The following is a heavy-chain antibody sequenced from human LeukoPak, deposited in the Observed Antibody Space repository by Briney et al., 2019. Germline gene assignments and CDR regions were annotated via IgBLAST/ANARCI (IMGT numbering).Heavy chain of an antibody. CDR3: ARGLGIYSGYCSGGSCPLNWFDP. J-gene: IGHJ5*02. V-gene: IGHV4-34*01. D-gene: IGHD2-15*01. Sequence: RQXPXXXXXXXGEINHSGSTNYNPSLKSRVTISVDTSKNQFSLKLSSVTAADTAVYYCARGLGIYSGYCSGGSCPLNWFDPWGQGTLVTVSS. CDR2: INHSGST.